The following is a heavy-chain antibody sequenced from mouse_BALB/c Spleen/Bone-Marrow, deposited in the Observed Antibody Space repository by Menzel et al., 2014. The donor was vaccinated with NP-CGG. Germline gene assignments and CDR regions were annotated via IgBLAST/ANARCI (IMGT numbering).Heavy chain of an antibody. D-gene: IGHD6-1*01. CDR2: INPYNDGT. Sequence: VQLKESGPELVKPGASVKMSCKASGYTFXSYVMHWVKQKPGQGLEWIGYINPYNDGTKYNEKFKGKATLTSDKSSSTAYMELSSLTSEDSAVYYCARWASSMDYWGQGTSVTVSS. CDR1: GYTFXSYV. CDR3: ARWASSMDY. J-gene: IGHJ4*01. V-gene: IGHV1-14*01.